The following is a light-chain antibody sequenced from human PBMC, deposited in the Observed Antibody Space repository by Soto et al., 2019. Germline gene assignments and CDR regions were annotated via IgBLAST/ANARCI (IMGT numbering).Light chain of an antibody. CDR3: QQYGSSLWT. Sequence: EIVLTQSPGTLSLSPGERASLSCRASQSVSSTYLAWYQQKPGQAPRLLIYATSTRATGIPDRFSGSGSETDFTLTISRLEPEDFAVYYCQQYGSSLWTFGQGTKVEIK. V-gene: IGKV3-20*01. J-gene: IGKJ1*01. CDR1: QSVSSTY. CDR2: ATS.